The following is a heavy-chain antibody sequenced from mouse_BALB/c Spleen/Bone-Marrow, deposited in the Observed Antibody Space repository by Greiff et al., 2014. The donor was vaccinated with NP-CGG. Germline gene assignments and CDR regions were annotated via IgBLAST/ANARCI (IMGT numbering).Heavy chain of an antibody. J-gene: IGHJ3*01. CDR3: ARDWDPFAY. V-gene: IGHV1-9*01. D-gene: IGHD4-1*01. CDR1: GYTFSSYW. Sequence: QVQLQQPGAELMKPGASVKISRKATGYTFSSYWIEWVKQRPGHGLEWIGEILPGSGSTYYNEKFKGKATFTADTSSNTAYMQLSSLTSEDSAVYYCARDWDPFAYWGQGTLVTVSA. CDR2: ILPGSGST.